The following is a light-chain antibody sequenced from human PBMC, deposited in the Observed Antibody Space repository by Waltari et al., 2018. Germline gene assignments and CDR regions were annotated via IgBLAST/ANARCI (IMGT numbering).Light chain of an antibody. Sequence: QLVLTQSPSVSASLGASVKLTCTLSRGHSSNIIAWLQQQPEKGPRFLMKVNSDGSHTKGDDIPDRFSGCSSGGGGYLTISGRQSEGEAEYYCETGGHGTWVIGGGTKVTVL. J-gene: IGLJ3*02. CDR1: RGHSSNI. CDR3: ETGGHGTWV. V-gene: IGLV4-69*01. CDR2: VNSDGSH.